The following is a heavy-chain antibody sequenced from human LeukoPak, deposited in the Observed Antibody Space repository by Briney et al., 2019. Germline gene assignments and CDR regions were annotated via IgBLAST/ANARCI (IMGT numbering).Heavy chain of an antibody. CDR1: GFTFSSYW. CDR3: ARHGSGWYQKDY. CDR2: IKQDGSEK. Sequence: GGSLRLSCAASGFTFSSYWMSWVRQAPGKGLEWVANIKQDGSEKYYVDSVKGRFNISRDKAKNSLYLQMNRLRAEDTAVYYCARHGSGWYQKDYWGQGTLVTVSS. D-gene: IGHD6-19*01. V-gene: IGHV3-7*01. J-gene: IGHJ4*02.